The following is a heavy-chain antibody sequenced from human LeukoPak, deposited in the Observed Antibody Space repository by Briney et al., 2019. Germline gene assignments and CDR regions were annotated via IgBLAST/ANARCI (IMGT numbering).Heavy chain of an antibody. CDR3: ARRSFAGGYYDY. D-gene: IGHD3-22*01. J-gene: IGHJ4*02. CDR1: GGSISSSNW. Sequence: SETLSLTCAVSGGSISSSNWWSWVRQPPGKGLEWIGEIYHSGSTNYNPSLKSRVTISVDTSKNQFSLKLSSVTAADTAVYYCARRSFAGGYYDYWGQGTLVTVSS. V-gene: IGHV4-4*02. CDR2: IYHSGST.